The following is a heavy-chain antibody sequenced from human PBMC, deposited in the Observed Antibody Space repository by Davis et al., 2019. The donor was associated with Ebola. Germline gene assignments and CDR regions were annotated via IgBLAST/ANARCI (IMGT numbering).Heavy chain of an antibody. CDR2: IIPMLGIP. CDR1: GGTFSTYG. J-gene: IGHJ4*02. D-gene: IGHD1-26*01. V-gene: IGHV1-69*04. CDR3: ARDLGRYDDH. Sequence: AASVKVSCKASGGTFSTYGISWVRQAPGQGLEWMGRIIPMLGIPNYAQKFQGRVTVSADTSTSTAYLELSSLRSEDTAVYYCARDLGRYDDHWGQGTLVTVSS.